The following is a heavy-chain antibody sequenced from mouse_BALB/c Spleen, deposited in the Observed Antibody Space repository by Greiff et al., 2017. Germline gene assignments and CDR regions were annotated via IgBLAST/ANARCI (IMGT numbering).Heavy chain of an antibody. CDR1: GYTFTSYW. CDR2: INPSTGYT. V-gene: IGHV1-7*01. D-gene: IGHD2-1*01. J-gene: IGHJ4*01. Sequence: QVQLKQSGAELAKPGASVKMSCKASGYTFTSYWMHWVKQRPGQGLEWIGYINPSTGYTEYNQKFKDKATLTADKSSSTAYMQLSSLTSEDSAVYYCARSKGNYGAMDYWGQGTSVTVSS. CDR3: ARSKGNYGAMDY.